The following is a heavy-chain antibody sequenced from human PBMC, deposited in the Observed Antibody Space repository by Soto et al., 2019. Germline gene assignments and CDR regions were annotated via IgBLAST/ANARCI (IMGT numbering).Heavy chain of an antibody. V-gene: IGHV3-23*01. CDR1: GSTFSSYA. J-gene: IGHJ4*02. D-gene: IGHD4-17*01. CDR3: AKAMTTVIKTPADY. Sequence: GGSLRLSCAASGSTFSSYAMSWVRQAPGKGLEWVSAISGSGGSTYYADSVKGRFTISRDNSKNTLYLQMNSLRAEDTAVYYCAKAMTTVIKTPADYWGQGTLVTVSS. CDR2: ISGSGGST.